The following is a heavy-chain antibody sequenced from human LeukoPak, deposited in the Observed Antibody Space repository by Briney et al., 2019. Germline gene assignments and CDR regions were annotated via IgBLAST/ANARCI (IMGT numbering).Heavy chain of an antibody. J-gene: IGHJ4*02. CDR2: IYHSGST. D-gene: IGHD3-10*01. CDR3: ARAPPYFYGSGSFNGYFDY. Sequence: WGWIRQPPGKGLEWIGNIYHSGSTYYNPSLKSRVSISVDTSKNQFSLKLSSVTAADTAVYYCARAPPYFYGSGSFNGYFDYWGQGTLVTVSS. V-gene: IGHV4-38-2*02.